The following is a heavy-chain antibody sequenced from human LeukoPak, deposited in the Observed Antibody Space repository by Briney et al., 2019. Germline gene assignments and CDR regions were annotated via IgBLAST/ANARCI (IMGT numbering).Heavy chain of an antibody. CDR3: ARRGITYSTSFFDS. CDR1: GGSISGGKDF. Sequence: SETLSLTCAVSGGSISGGKDFWGWIRQSPGKGLEWIGSIYYTGSTYYNPSLKGRVTISVDTSKSEFSLMVHSVTAADTAMYYCARRGITYSTSFFDSWGQGTLVTVAS. D-gene: IGHD6-13*01. J-gene: IGHJ4*02. CDR2: IYYTGST. V-gene: IGHV4-39*01.